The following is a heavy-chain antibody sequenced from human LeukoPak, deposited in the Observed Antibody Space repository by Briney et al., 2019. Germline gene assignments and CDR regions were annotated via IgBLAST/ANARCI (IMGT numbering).Heavy chain of an antibody. CDR2: INHSGST. J-gene: IGHJ5*02. V-gene: IGHV4-34*01. Sequence: SETLSLTCAVYGGSFSGYYWSWIRQPPGKGLEWIGEINHSGSTNYNPSLKSRVTISVDTSKNQCSLKLSSVTAADTAVYYCARTRIAAPFDPWGQGTLVTVSS. CDR3: ARTRIAAPFDP. D-gene: IGHD6-13*01. CDR1: GGSFSGYY.